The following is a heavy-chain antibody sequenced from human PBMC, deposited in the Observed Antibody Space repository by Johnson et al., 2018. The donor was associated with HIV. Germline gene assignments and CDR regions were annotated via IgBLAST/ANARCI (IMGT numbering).Heavy chain of an antibody. CDR1: GFTFDDYA. D-gene: IGHD5/OR15-5a*01. CDR3: AKEISVNAFDI. J-gene: IGHJ3*02. V-gene: IGHV3-9*01. Sequence: QLVESGGGLVQPGRSLRLSCAASGFTFDDYAMHWVRQAPGKGLEWVSGISWNSGSIGYADSVKGRFTISRDNAKNSLYLQMNSRGAEDTALYYCAKEISVNAFDIWGQGTMVTVSS. CDR2: ISWNSGSI.